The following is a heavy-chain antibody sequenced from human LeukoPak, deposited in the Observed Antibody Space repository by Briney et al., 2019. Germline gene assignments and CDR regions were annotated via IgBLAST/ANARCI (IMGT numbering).Heavy chain of an antibody. D-gene: IGHD2-2*01. CDR3: ASRCSSTSCYRLAAFDI. Sequence: SETLSLTRTVSGYSISSGYYWGWIRQPPGKGLEWIGSIYHSGSTYYNPSLKSRVTISVDTSKNQFSLKLSSVTAADTAVYYCASRCSSTSCYRLAAFDIWGQGTMVTASS. CDR2: IYHSGST. J-gene: IGHJ3*02. CDR1: GYSISSGYY. V-gene: IGHV4-38-2*02.